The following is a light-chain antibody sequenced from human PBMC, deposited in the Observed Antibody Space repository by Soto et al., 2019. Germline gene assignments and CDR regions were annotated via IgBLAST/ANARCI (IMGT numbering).Light chain of an antibody. CDR2: KAS. Sequence: EIQTTQSLSTLFASLGVRLPLPFRASQSISRWLAWYQQKPGKAPKLLIYKASSLESGVPSRFSGSGSGTEFTLTISSLQPDDFATYYCQQYNSYWPFGQGTKV. CDR3: QQYNSYWP. V-gene: IGKV1-5*03. J-gene: IGKJ1*01. CDR1: QSISRW.